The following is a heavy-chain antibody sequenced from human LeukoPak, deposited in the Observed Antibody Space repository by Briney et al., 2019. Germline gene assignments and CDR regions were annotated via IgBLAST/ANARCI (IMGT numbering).Heavy chain of an antibody. CDR3: ARDSVVPAAMVDY. Sequence: SETLSLTCTVSGGSISSYYWSWIRQPPGKGLEWIGYIYYSGSTNYNPSLKSRVTISVDTSKNQFSLKLSSVTAADTAVYYCARDSVVPAAMVDYWGQGTLVTVSS. CDR1: GGSISSYY. V-gene: IGHV4-59*12. CDR2: IYYSGST. D-gene: IGHD2-2*01. J-gene: IGHJ4*02.